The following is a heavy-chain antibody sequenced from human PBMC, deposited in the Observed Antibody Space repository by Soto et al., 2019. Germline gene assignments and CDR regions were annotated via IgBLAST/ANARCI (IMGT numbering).Heavy chain of an antibody. CDR2: ISSSSNYT. V-gene: IGHV3-11*05. CDR3: ARERLWYYYDSNGPGAFDI. Sequence: GGSLRLSCAASGFTFSDYYMSWIRQAPGKGLEWVSYISSSSNYTNYADSVKGRFTISRDNAKNSLYLQMNSLRAEDTAVYYCARERLWYYYDSNGPGAFDIWGKATMGTV. J-gene: IGHJ3*02. CDR1: GFTFSDYY. D-gene: IGHD3-22*01.